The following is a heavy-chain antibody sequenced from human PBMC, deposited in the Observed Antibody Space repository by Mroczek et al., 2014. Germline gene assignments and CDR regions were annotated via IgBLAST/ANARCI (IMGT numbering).Heavy chain of an antibody. CDR2: IWYDGSNK. Sequence: QVQLVQSGGGVVQPGRSLRLSCAASGFTFSSYGMHWVRQAPGKGLEWVAVIWYDGSNKYYADSVKGRFTISRDNSKNTLYLQMNSLRAEDTAVYYCAREVVTGTTEGRFDYWGQGTLVTVLL. J-gene: IGHJ4*02. CDR3: AREVVTGTTEGRFDY. CDR1: GFTFSSYG. D-gene: IGHD1-7*01. V-gene: IGHV3-33*01.